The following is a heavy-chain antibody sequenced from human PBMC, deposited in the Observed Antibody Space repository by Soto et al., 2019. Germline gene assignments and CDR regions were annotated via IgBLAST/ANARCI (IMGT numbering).Heavy chain of an antibody. D-gene: IGHD3-10*01. CDR2: ISYDGSNK. V-gene: IGHV3-30*03. CDR3: VGRQYYLDY. J-gene: IGHJ4*02. Sequence: QVQLVESGGGVVQPGRSLRLSCAASGFPFTTYGMNWVREGPGKGLEWVAVISYDGSNKYYADSVKGRFTISRDNSKNTLYLQMNSLRPEDMALYYGVGRQYYLDYRGRGTLFTVSS. CDR1: GFPFTTYG.